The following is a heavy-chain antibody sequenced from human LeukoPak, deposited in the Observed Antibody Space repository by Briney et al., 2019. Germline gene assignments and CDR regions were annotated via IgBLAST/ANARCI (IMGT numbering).Heavy chain of an antibody. V-gene: IGHV3-23*01. CDR3: AKGNRDIVATIAFDY. J-gene: IGHJ4*02. Sequence: GGSLRLSCAASGFTSSDYAMSWVRQAPGKGLEWVSIVSGSGGSTYYADSVKGRFTISRDNSKNTLYLQMNSLRAEDTAVYYYAKGNRDIVATIAFDYWGQGTLVTVSS. CDR1: GFTSSDYA. D-gene: IGHD5-12*01. CDR2: VSGSGGST.